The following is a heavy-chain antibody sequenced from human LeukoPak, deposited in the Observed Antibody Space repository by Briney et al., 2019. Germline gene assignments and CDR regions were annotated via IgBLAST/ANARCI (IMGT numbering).Heavy chain of an antibody. V-gene: IGHV1-2*02. D-gene: IGHD5-18*01. CDR1: GYTFTGYY. J-gene: IGHJ3*02. CDR3: ARDRGYSYGLYAFDI. Sequence: ASVKVSCKASGYTFTGYYMHWVRQAPGQGLEWMGWINPNSGGTNYAQKFQGRVTMTRDTSISTAYVELSRLRSDDTAVYYCARDRGYSYGLYAFDIWGQGTMVTVSS. CDR2: INPNSGGT.